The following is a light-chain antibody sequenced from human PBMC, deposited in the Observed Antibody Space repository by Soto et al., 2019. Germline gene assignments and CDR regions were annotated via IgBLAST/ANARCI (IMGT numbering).Light chain of an antibody. CDR2: ESS. J-gene: IGLJ3*02. V-gene: IGLV2-23*01. CDR3: CSYAGSRSWV. CDR1: NNDVANYNL. Sequence: QSALTQPASVSGSPGQSITISCTGTNNDVANYNLVSWYQQHPGKAPKLRIYESSKRPSGVSNRFSGSKSANTASLTISGLQAEDEADYYCCSYAGSRSWVFGGGTKVTVL.